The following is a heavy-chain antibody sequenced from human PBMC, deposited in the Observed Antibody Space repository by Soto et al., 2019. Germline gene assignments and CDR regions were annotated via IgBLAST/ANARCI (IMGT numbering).Heavy chain of an antibody. CDR2: ISAYNGNT. D-gene: IGHD3-10*01. J-gene: IGHJ4*02. Sequence: QVQLVQSGAEVKKPGASVKVSCKASGYTFTSYGISWVRQAPGQGLEWMGWISAYNGNTNYAQKLQGRVTMTTDTSTSTAYMELRSLRSDDTAVYYCARDPITMVRGVIPPFGYWGQGTLVTVSS. CDR1: GYTFTSYG. CDR3: ARDPITMVRGVIPPFGY. V-gene: IGHV1-18*04.